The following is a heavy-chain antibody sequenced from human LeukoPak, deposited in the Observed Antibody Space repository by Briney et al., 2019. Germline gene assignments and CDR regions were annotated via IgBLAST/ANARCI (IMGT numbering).Heavy chain of an antibody. CDR1: GGSISSYY. Sequence: SETLSLTCTVSGGSISSYYWSWIRQPAGKGLEWIGRIYSTGSTNYNPSLKSRVTMSVDTSKNQFSLRLRSVTAADTAEYYCARQIASAGTAGFDFWGQGALVTVSS. CDR3: ARQIASAGTAGFDF. V-gene: IGHV4-4*07. J-gene: IGHJ4*02. D-gene: IGHD6-13*01. CDR2: IYSTGST.